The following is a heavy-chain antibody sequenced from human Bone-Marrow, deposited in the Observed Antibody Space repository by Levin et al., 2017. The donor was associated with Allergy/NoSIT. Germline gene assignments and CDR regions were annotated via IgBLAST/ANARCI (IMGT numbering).Heavy chain of an antibody. CDR2: IIPMFGTA. CDR1: GGTFTNYA. J-gene: IGHJ5*02. Sequence: PGESLKISCKASGGTFTNYAINWVRQAPGQGLEWMGGIIPMFGTAFYAEKFQGRVTIIADESTTTSHLELSSLRSEDTAIYYCASLGYCSGGSCFWPNDSGDSDGTWGQGTRVIVSS. V-gene: IGHV1-69*01. D-gene: IGHD2-15*01. CDR3: ASLGYCSGGSCFWPNDSGDSDGT.